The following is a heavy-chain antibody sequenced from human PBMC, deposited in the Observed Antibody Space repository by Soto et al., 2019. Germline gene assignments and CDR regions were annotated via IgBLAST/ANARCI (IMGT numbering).Heavy chain of an antibody. Sequence: GGSLRLSCAASGFTFSSYAMSWVRQAPGKGLEWVSAISGSGGSTYYADSVKGRFTISRDNSKNTLYLQMNSLRAEDTAVYYCAKVLCGGGTCYAEYFQHWGHGTLVTVSS. J-gene: IGHJ1*01. CDR1: GFTFSSYA. D-gene: IGHD2-15*01. CDR3: AKVLCGGGTCYAEYFQH. V-gene: IGHV3-23*01. CDR2: ISGSGGST.